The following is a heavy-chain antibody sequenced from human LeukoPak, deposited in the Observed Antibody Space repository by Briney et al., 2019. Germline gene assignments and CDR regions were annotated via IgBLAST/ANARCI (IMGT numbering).Heavy chain of an antibody. V-gene: IGHV4-39*07. Sequence: SETLSLTCTVSGGSISSSSYYWGWIRQPPGKGLEWIGSIYYSGSTYYNPSLKSRVTISVDTSKNQFSLKLSSVTAADTAVYYCARDLGDPIVGAHWGQGTLVTVSS. J-gene: IGHJ4*02. CDR3: ARDLGDPIVGAH. CDR2: IYYSGST. CDR1: GGSISSSSYY. D-gene: IGHD1-26*01.